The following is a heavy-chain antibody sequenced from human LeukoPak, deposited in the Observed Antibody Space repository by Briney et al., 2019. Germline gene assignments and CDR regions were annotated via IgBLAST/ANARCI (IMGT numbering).Heavy chain of an antibody. D-gene: IGHD1-26*01. CDR2: IYSSGST. Sequence: SETLSLTCTVSGGSISGFYWSWSRQPAGKGLEWIGRIYSSGSTNYNPSLKSRVTMSEDMSKNQFSLRLSSVTAADTAVYYCARLSYPFDYWGQGTLVTVSS. V-gene: IGHV4-4*07. CDR3: ARLSYPFDY. CDR1: GGSISGFY. J-gene: IGHJ4*02.